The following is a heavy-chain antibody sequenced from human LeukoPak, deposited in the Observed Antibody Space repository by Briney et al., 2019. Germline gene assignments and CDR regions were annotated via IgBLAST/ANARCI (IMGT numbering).Heavy chain of an antibody. CDR1: GGSFSGYY. Sequence: PSETLSLTCAVYGGSFSGYYWSWIRQPPGKGLEWIGQINHSGSTNYNPSLKSRVSISVDTSKNQFSLKLSSVTAADTAVYYCARAIFGVVALRYYYYMDVWGKGTTVTVSS. CDR3: ARAIFGVVALRYYYYMDV. V-gene: IGHV4-34*01. D-gene: IGHD3-3*01. J-gene: IGHJ6*03. CDR2: INHSGST.